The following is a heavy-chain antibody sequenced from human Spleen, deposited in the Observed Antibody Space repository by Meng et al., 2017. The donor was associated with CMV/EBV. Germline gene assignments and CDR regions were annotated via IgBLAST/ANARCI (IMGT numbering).Heavy chain of an antibody. V-gene: IGHV3-33*06. Sequence: LSGAASGFNFRSYGMHWVRQAPGKGLEWVAVIWYDGSNKYYADSVKGRFTISRDNSKNTLYLQMNSLRAEDTAVYYCAKDGAHGLDYWGQGTLVTVSS. D-gene: IGHD3-16*01. CDR2: IWYDGSNK. CDR3: AKDGAHGLDY. CDR1: GFNFRSYG. J-gene: IGHJ4*02.